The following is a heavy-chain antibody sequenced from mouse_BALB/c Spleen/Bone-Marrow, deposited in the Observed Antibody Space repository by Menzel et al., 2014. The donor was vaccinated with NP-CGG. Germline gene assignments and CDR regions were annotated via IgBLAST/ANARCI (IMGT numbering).Heavy chain of an antibody. CDR3: ARSYGKNVDY. D-gene: IGHD2-1*01. CDR1: GYTFTSYW. Sequence: VKLQESGAELAKPGAPVKMSCKASGYTFTSYWMHWVKQRPGQGLEWIGNINPSTGYTEYNQKFKDKATLTADKSSSTAYMQQNSLTSEDSAVYYCARSYGKNVDYWGQGTTLTVSS. V-gene: IGHV1-7*01. J-gene: IGHJ2*01. CDR2: INPSTGYT.